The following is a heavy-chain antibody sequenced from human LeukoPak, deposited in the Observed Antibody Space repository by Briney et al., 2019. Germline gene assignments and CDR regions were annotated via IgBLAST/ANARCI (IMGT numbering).Heavy chain of an antibody. CDR1: RYTFTNYG. D-gene: IGHD6-19*01. CDR3: ARFSSDTSGWYDFPY. Sequence: ASVKVSCKASRYTFTNYGIHWVRQAPGRGLEWMGWINTNTGNPMYAQGFTGRFVFYLDTSVSTAYLQISSLKAEDTAVYYCARFSSDTSGWYDFPYWGQGTLVTVSS. V-gene: IGHV7-4-1*02. CDR2: INTNTGNP. J-gene: IGHJ4*02.